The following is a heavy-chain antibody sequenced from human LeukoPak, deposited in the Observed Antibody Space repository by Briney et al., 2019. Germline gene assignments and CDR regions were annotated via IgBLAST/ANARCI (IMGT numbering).Heavy chain of an antibody. V-gene: IGHV1-2*02. CDR1: GYTFTSYG. J-gene: IGHJ5*02. CDR3: ARWYYYDSSGVNWFDP. Sequence: ASVKVSCKASGYTFTSYGISWVRQAPGQGLEWMGWINPNSGGTNYAQKFQGRVTMTRDTSISTAYMELSRLRSDDTAVYYCARWYYYDSSGVNWFDPWGQGTLVTVSS. D-gene: IGHD3-22*01. CDR2: INPNSGGT.